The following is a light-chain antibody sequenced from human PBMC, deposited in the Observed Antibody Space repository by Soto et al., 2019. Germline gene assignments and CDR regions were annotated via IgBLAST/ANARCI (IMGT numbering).Light chain of an antibody. CDR1: QSISNW. Sequence: DIQMTQSPSTLSASVGGRVTITCRSSQSISNWLAWYQQKRGMAPKLLIYDASSLENGVPSRFSGSGSGTEFTLTITSLQPDDFAAYYCQQYNRFPPWTFGQGTKVDVK. J-gene: IGKJ1*01. CDR3: QQYNRFPPWT. V-gene: IGKV1-5*01. CDR2: DAS.